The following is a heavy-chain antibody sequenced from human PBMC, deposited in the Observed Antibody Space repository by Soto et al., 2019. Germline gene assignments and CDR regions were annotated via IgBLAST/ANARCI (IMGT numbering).Heavy chain of an antibody. J-gene: IGHJ4*02. D-gene: IGHD2-2*01. CDR2: FSPADGET. V-gene: IGHV1-24*01. CDR1: GYTLTALS. Sequence: ASVKVSCKVSGYTLTALSMHWVRQAPGKGLEWMGGFSPADGETIYAQKFQGRVTMTEDTSTDTAYMELSSLRSEDTAVYYCATDRFCNRTTCSNSFDYWGQGAMVTVYS. CDR3: ATDRFCNRTTCSNSFDY.